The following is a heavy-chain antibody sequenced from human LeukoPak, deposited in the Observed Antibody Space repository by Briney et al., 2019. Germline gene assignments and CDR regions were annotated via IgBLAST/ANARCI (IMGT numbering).Heavy chain of an antibody. D-gene: IGHD3-22*01. Sequence: ASVKVSCKASGYTFTSYGISWVRQAPGQGLEWMGWISAYNCNTNYAQKLQGRVTMTTDTSTSTAYMELRSLRSDDTAVYYCARAQYYYDSSGHWGQGTLVTVSS. CDR2: ISAYNCNT. CDR1: GYTFTSYG. V-gene: IGHV1-18*01. J-gene: IGHJ4*02. CDR3: ARAQYYYDSSGH.